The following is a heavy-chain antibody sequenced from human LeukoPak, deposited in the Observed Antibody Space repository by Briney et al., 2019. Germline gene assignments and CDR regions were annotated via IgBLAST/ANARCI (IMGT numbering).Heavy chain of an antibody. D-gene: IGHD4-23*01. Sequence: GSLRLSCAASGFTFSSYWMSWVRQPPGKGLEWIGEINHSGSTNYNPSLKSRVTISVDTSKNQFSLKLSSVTAADTAVYYCARGPFVVTGDLRWYYYYGMDVWGQGTTVTVSS. V-gene: IGHV4-34*01. CDR2: INHSGST. CDR3: ARGPFVVTGDLRWYYYYGMDV. CDR1: GFTFSSYW. J-gene: IGHJ6*02.